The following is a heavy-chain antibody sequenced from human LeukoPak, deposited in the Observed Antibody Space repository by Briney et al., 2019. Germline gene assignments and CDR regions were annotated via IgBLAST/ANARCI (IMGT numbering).Heavy chain of an antibody. Sequence: GGSLRLSCAASGFSLDKHTMHWVRQAPGMGLEFVSSINSVGGAIFYASSVKGRFTISRDNSKNTLYLQMNSLRAEDTAVYYCAKAGRSGHYYGSGSYWNYYYYGMDVWGQGTTVTVSS. CDR3: AKAGRSGHYYGSGSYWNYYYYGMDV. D-gene: IGHD3-10*01. J-gene: IGHJ6*02. CDR1: GFSLDKHT. V-gene: IGHV3-23*01. CDR2: INSVGGAI.